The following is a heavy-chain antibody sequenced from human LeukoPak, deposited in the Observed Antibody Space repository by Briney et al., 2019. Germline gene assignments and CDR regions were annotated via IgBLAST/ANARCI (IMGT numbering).Heavy chain of an antibody. J-gene: IGHJ4*02. CDR1: GGSFSGYY. CDR3: ARDIGGWDDY. Sequence: SETLSLTCAVYGGSFSGYYWSWIRQPPGKGLEWIGEINHSGSTNYNPSLKSRVTISVDTSKNQFSLKLSSVTAADTAVYYCARDIGGWDDYWGQGTLVTVSS. V-gene: IGHV4-34*01. D-gene: IGHD3-10*01. CDR2: INHSGST.